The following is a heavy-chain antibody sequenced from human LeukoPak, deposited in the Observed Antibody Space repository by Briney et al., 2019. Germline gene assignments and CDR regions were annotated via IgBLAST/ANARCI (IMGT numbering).Heavy chain of an antibody. CDR3: ARDQYIVVVTAMASYFDY. V-gene: IGHV3-48*03. D-gene: IGHD2-21*02. CDR1: GFTFSSYE. CDR2: ISSGGTSM. J-gene: IGHJ4*02. Sequence: GGSLRLSCADSGFTFSSYEMNWVRQAPGKGLEWVSYISSGGTSMYYADSVKGRFTISRDNAKNSLYLQMNSLRAEDTAVYYCARDQYIVVVTAMASYFDYWGQGTLVTVSS.